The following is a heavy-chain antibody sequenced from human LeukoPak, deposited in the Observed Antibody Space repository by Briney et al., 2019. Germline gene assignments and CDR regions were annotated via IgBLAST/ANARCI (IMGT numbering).Heavy chain of an antibody. Sequence: GGSLRLSCAASGFTFSSYWMSWVRQAPGKGLEWVANIKQDGSEKYYVDSVKGRFTISRDNAKNSLYLQMNSLRAEDTAVYYCARENLDTAMVPFFDHWGQGTLVTVSS. CDR1: GFTFSSYW. CDR3: ARENLDTAMVPFFDH. J-gene: IGHJ4*02. D-gene: IGHD5-18*01. CDR2: IKQDGSEK. V-gene: IGHV3-7*01.